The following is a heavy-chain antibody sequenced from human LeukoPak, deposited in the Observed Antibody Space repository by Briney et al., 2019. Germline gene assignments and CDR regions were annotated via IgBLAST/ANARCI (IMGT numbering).Heavy chain of an antibody. Sequence: GGSLRLSCAASGITVSGNFMSWVRQAPGKGLEWVSVIYSGTNIYYVDSVKGRFTISRDNSKNTLYLQMNSLRAEDTAVYYCAKDIGGHFDYWGQGTLVTVSS. CDR1: GITVSGNF. D-gene: IGHD2-15*01. V-gene: IGHV3-66*01. J-gene: IGHJ4*02. CDR3: AKDIGGHFDY. CDR2: IYSGTNI.